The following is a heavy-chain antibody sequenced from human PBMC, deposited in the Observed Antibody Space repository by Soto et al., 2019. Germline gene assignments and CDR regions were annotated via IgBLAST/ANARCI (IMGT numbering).Heavy chain of an antibody. CDR2: IYYSGST. CDR3: ARGEVVVAATHNWFDP. J-gene: IGHJ5*02. D-gene: IGHD2-15*01. V-gene: IGHV4-31*01. CDR1: GGSISSGGYY. Sequence: QVQLQESGPGLVKPSQTLSLTCTVSGGSISSGGYYWSWIRQHPGKGLEWIGYIYYSGSTYYNPFRKRPITISVDTSKNQFSLKLSSVTAADTAVYSCARGEVVVAATHNWFDPWGQGTLVTVSS.